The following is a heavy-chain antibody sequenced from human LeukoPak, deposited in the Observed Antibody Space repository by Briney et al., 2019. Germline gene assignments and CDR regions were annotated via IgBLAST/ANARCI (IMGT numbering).Heavy chain of an antibody. V-gene: IGHV1-8*03. CDR3: ARGRSRHFDY. CDR1: GYTFTNYD. Sequence: ASVKVSCKASGYTFTNYDINWVRQATGQGPEWMGWMNPNSGNTGYAQKFQGRVTITRNTSISTAYMDLSSLRSEDTAVYYCARGRSRHFDYWGQGTLVTVSS. CDR2: MNPNSGNT. J-gene: IGHJ4*02.